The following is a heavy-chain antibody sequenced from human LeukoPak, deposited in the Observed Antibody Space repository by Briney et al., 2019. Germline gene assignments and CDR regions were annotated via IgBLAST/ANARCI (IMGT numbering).Heavy chain of an antibody. CDR2: IYYSGST. D-gene: IGHD4-17*01. V-gene: IGHV4-59*01. CDR1: GGSFSGYY. CDR3: AGLYGDYDRSSDI. Sequence: SETLSLTCAVYGGSFSGYYWSWIRQPPGKGLEWIGYIYYSGSTSYNPSLESRVTISLDASTNQFSLKLTSVIAADTAVYFCAGLYGDYDRSSDIWGQGTMDTVSS. J-gene: IGHJ3*02.